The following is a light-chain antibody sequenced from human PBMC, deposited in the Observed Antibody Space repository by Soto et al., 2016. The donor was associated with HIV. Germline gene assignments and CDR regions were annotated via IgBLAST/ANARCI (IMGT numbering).Light chain of an antibody. Sequence: IQMTQSPSSLSASVGDRVTITCQANLDITNRVNWYQQKLGKPPKLLIHDASNLETGIPSRFSGGGSGTHFTFTISSLQPEDIGTYYCQHFDNLPLAFGGGTKGGD. CDR2: DAS. J-gene: IGKJ4*01. V-gene: IGKV1-33*01. CDR3: QHFDNLPLA. CDR1: LDITNR.